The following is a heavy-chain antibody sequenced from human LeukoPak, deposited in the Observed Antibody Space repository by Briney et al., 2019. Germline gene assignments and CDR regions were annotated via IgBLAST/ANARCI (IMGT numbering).Heavy chain of an antibody. CDR1: GFTFSDYY. V-gene: IGHV3-11*05. Sequence: GGSLGLSCAASGFTFSDYYMSWIHQAPGKGLEWVSYISSSSSYTNYADSVKGRFTISRDNAKNSLYLQMNSLRAEDTAVYYCARVGKQWLVRRAFDIWGQGTMVTVSS. D-gene: IGHD6-19*01. CDR3: ARVGKQWLVRRAFDI. CDR2: ISSSSSYT. J-gene: IGHJ3*02.